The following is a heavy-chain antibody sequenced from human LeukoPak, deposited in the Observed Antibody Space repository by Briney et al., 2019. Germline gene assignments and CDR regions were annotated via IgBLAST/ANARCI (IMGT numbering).Heavy chain of an antibody. CDR3: AREGGILTGYYYY. CDR1: GFTFSSYG. Sequence: GGSLRLSCAASGFTFSSYGMHWVRQAPGKGLEWVAFIRYDGSNKYYADSVKGRFTISRDNSKNTLYLQMNSLRAEDTAVYYCAREGGILTGYYYYWGQGTLVTVSS. D-gene: IGHD3-9*01. V-gene: IGHV3-30*02. CDR2: IRYDGSNK. J-gene: IGHJ4*02.